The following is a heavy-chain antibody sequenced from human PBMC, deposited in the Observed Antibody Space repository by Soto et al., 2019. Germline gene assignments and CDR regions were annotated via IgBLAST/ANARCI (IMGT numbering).Heavy chain of an antibody. CDR3: ARGHSLLPLALDY. Sequence: GASMKVSCKASGSTFRSYAISRVRQAPGQGLEWMGGIIPIFGTANYAQKFQGRVTITADESTSTAYMELSSLRSEDTAVYYCARGHSLLPLALDYWGQGTLVTVSS. CDR2: IIPIFGTA. D-gene: IGHD2-15*01. CDR1: GSTFRSYA. V-gene: IGHV1-69*13. J-gene: IGHJ4*02.